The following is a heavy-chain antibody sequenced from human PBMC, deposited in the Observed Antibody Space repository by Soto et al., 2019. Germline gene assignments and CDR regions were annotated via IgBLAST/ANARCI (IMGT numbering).Heavy chain of an antibody. Sequence: GSGPTLVNPTQALTLTCTFSGFSLRTTGVGVGWIRQPPGKALEWLALLYWDDDNRYNPSLKSRLTLTKDTSKSQVVLTLTNVDPADTATYYCAHMIEGAFFDHWGQGTLVTVSS. V-gene: IGHV2-5*02. J-gene: IGHJ4*02. CDR2: LYWDDDN. D-gene: IGHD2-21*01. CDR3: AHMIEGAFFDH. CDR1: GFSLRTTGVG.